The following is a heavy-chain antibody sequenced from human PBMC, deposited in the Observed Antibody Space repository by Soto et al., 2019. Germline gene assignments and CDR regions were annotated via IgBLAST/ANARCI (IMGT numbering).Heavy chain of an antibody. J-gene: IGHJ4*02. CDR2: IHYSGTT. D-gene: IGHD6-13*01. V-gene: IGHV4-30-4*01. CDR1: GGSVGSGDYY. CDR3: ARASLLQQLVK. Sequence: QVQLQESGPGLVKPSQTVSLTCTVSGGSVGSGDYYWSWIRQPPGSGPEWIGHIHYSGTTYYTPPFEGRVTISLDTPNNQYDPEPRSVIVADSAVYYCARASLLQQLVKGGRGIQVNVS.